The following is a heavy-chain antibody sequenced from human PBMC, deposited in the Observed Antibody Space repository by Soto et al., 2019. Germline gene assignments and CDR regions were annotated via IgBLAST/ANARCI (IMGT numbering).Heavy chain of an antibody. CDR1: GGTFSSYA. D-gene: IGHD2-2*01. V-gene: IGHV1-69*14. Sequence: QVQLVQSGAEVKKPGSSVKVSCKASGGTFSSYAISWVRQAPGQGLEWMGGIIPIFGTANYAQKFQGRVTITVDKSTSTANMELSSLRSEATAVYYCARHVPAAGYYYGMDVWGQGTTVTVSS. CDR2: IIPIFGTA. CDR3: ARHVPAAGYYYGMDV. J-gene: IGHJ6*02.